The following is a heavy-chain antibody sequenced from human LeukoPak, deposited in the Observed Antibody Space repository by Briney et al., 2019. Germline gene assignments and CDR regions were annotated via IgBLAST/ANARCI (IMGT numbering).Heavy chain of an antibody. CDR2: ISGSGGST. CDR3: AKYTFGDPNPY. D-gene: IGHD4-17*01. V-gene: IGHV3-23*01. Sequence: PGGSLRLSCAASGFTFSSYAMSWVRQAPGKGLEWVSAISGSGGSTYYADSVKGRFAISRDNSKNTLYLQMSSLRAEDTAVYYCAKYTFGDPNPYWGQGTLVTVSS. J-gene: IGHJ4*02. CDR1: GFTFSSYA.